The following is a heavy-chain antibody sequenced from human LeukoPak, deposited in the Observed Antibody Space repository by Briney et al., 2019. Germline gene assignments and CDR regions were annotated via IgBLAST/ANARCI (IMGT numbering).Heavy chain of an antibody. CDR3: ARDYGDYDLGAFDI. D-gene: IGHD4-17*01. CDR2: IYHSGST. J-gene: IGHJ3*02. Sequence: SETLSLTCAVSGVSISSGGYSWSWIRQPPGKGLEWIEYIYHSGSTYYNPSLKSRVTISVDRSKNQFSLKLSSVTAADTAVYYCARDYGDYDLGAFDIWGQGTMVTVSS. CDR1: GVSISSGGYS. V-gene: IGHV4-30-2*01.